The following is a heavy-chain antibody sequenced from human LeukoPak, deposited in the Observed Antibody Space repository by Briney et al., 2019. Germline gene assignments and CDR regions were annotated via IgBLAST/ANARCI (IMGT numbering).Heavy chain of an antibody. V-gene: IGHV3-21*01. CDR2: ISSSSSYI. J-gene: IGHJ4*02. CDR1: GFTFSSYS. Sequence: GGSLRLSCAASGFTFSSYSMNWVRQAPGKGLEWVSSISSSSSYIYYAGSVKGRFTISRDNAKNSLYLQMNSLRAEDTAVYYCARVRPSITMIVVGHIDYWGQGTLVTVSS. D-gene: IGHD3-22*01. CDR3: ARVRPSITMIVVGHIDY.